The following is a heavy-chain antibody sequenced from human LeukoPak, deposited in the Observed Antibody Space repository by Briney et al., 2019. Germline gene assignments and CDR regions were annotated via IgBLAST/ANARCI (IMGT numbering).Heavy chain of an antibody. J-gene: IGHJ6*04. CDR1: GFTFSSYA. D-gene: IGHD3-10*02. V-gene: IGHV3-23*01. Sequence: GGSLRLSCAASGFTFSSYAMSWVRQAPGKGLEWVSGFSVSGGTTYYADSVKGRFTISRDNAKNSLYLQMNSLRAEDTAVYYCAELGITMIGGVWGKGTTVTISS. CDR3: AELGITMIGGV. CDR2: FSVSGGTT.